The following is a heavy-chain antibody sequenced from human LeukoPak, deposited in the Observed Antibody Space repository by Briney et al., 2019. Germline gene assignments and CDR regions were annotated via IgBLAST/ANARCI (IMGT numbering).Heavy chain of an antibody. CDR2: ISVSGGST. Sequence: GGSLRLSGAASGFTFSSYAMSWVRQAPGKGLKWVSAISVSGGSTYYADSVKGRFTISRDNSKNTLYLQMNSLRAEDTAVYYCAKDSGRYCSGGSCYSLDYWGQGTLVTISS. CDR1: GFTFSSYA. CDR3: AKDSGRYCSGGSCYSLDY. D-gene: IGHD2-15*01. J-gene: IGHJ4*02. V-gene: IGHV3-23*01.